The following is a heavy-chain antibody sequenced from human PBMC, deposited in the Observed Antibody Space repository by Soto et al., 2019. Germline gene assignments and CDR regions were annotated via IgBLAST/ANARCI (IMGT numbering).Heavy chain of an antibody. CDR2: IIPIFGTA. CDR3: ARAFNCFEAATWNQRDYYYYGMDV. D-gene: IGHD1-1*01. V-gene: IGHV1-69*13. J-gene: IGHJ6*02. CDR1: GGTFSSYA. Sequence: SVKVSCKASGGTFSSYAISWVRQAPGQGLEWMGGIIPIFGTANYAQKFQGRVTITADESTSTAYMELSSLRSEDTAVYYCARAFNCFEAATWNQRDYYYYGMDVWGQGTTVTVSS.